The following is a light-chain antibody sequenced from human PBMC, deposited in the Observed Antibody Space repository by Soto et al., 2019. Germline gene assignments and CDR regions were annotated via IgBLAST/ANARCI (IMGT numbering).Light chain of an antibody. CDR1: QSVSSSY. CDR3: XXXYXLXT. Sequence: PGERVTLSCRASQSVSSSYLTWYQQKPGQAPRLLIYGASTRATSIPARFSGSGSGTDFTLTISSLQPEDFAVYYXXXXYXLXTFGGGTKVEIK. CDR2: GAS. V-gene: IGKV3D-7*01. J-gene: IGKJ4*01.